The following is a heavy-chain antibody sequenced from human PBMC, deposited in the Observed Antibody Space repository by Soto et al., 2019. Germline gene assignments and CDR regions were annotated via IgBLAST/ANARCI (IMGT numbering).Heavy chain of an antibody. CDR3: ARSAVDCSGGSCYSDYYYGMDV. CDR2: INHSGST. Sequence: SETLSLTCAVYGGSFSGYYWSWIRQPPGKGLEWIGEINHSGSTNYNPSLKSRVTISVDTSKNQFSLKLSSVTAADTAVYYCARSAVDCSGGSCYSDYYYGMDVWGQGTTVTVSS. J-gene: IGHJ6*02. V-gene: IGHV4-34*01. CDR1: GGSFSGYY. D-gene: IGHD2-15*01.